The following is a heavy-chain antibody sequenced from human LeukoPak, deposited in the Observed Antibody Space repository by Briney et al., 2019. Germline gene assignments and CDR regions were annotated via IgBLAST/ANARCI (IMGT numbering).Heavy chain of an antibody. CDR3: ARDFGRGDYVWGSYRYKVPDY. CDR1: GYTFTSYG. CDR2: ISAYNGNT. J-gene: IGHJ4*02. Sequence: GASVKVSCKASGYTFTSYGISWVRQAPGQGLEWMGWISAYNGNTNYAQKLQGRVTMTTDTSTSTAYMELRSLRSDDTAVYYCARDFGRGDYVWGSYRYKVPDYWGQGTLVTVSS. D-gene: IGHD3-16*02. V-gene: IGHV1-18*01.